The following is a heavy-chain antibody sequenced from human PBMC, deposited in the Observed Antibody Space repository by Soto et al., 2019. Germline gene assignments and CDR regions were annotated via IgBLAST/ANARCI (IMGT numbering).Heavy chain of an antibody. CDR3: ARGRMVRGVWGCWFDP. CDR1: GGSISSGGYY. J-gene: IGHJ5*02. CDR2: IYYSGST. D-gene: IGHD3-10*01. Sequence: SETLSLTCIVSGGSISSGGYYWSWIRQHPGKGLEWIGYIYYSGSTYYNPSLKSRVTISVDTSKNQFSLKLSSVTAADTAVYYCARGRMVRGVWGCWFDPWGQGTLVTVSS. V-gene: IGHV4-31*03.